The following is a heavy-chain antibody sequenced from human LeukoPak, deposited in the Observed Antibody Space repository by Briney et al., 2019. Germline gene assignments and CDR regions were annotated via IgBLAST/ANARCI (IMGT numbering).Heavy chain of an antibody. Sequence: GGSLRLSCAPSGFTFSRYWMTWVRQTPEKGLEWVASIKDDGRQKYYVDSVKGRFTVSRDNAKNSAYLQMDSLRVEDTALYYCARDASRGFDTWGQGTLVSVSS. D-gene: IGHD5-24*01. V-gene: IGHV3-7*01. J-gene: IGHJ4*02. CDR2: IKDDGRQK. CDR1: GFTFSRYW. CDR3: ARDASRGFDT.